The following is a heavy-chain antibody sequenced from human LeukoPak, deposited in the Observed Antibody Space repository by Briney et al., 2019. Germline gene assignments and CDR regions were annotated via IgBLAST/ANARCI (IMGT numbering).Heavy chain of an antibody. D-gene: IGHD5-24*01. CDR3: AIVGWQPPDC. J-gene: IGHJ4*02. V-gene: IGHV3-23*01. CDR1: GFTLSSCS. Sequence: GGSQTPSCAASGFTLSSCSVSWVRQAPGKGLEWISAISDSGSNTFYADSVKGRFTISRDNSKNTLYLQMNSLRAEDTAIYYCAIVGWQPPDCWGERTLVTVSS. CDR2: ISDSGSNT.